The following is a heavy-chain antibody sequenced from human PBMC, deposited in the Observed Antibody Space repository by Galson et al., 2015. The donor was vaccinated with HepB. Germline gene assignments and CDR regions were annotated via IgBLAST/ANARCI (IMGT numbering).Heavy chain of an antibody. D-gene: IGHD6-13*01. Sequence: SLRLSCAASGFTFSSYAMSWVRQAPGKGLEWVSAISGSGGSTYYADSVKGRFTISRDNSKNTLYLQMNSLRAEDTAVYYCAKSRGRIAAAGDYFDYWGQGTLVTVSS. V-gene: IGHV3-23*01. CDR2: ISGSGGST. CDR3: AKSRGRIAAAGDYFDY. J-gene: IGHJ4*02. CDR1: GFTFSSYA.